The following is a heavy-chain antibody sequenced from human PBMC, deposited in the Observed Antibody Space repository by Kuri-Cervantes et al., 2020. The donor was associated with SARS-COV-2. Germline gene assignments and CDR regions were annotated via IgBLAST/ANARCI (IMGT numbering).Heavy chain of an antibody. D-gene: IGHD4-11*01. CDR3: ARGGAYSKSNDY. CDR1: GFTFSSYA. CDR2: INHSGST. Sequence: ESLKISCAASGFTFSSYAMSWVRQAPGKRLEWIGEINHSGSTNYNPSLKSRVTISVDTSKNQFSLRLSSVTAADTAVYYCARGGAYSKSNDYWGHGTLVTVSS. V-gene: IGHV4-34*01. J-gene: IGHJ4*01.